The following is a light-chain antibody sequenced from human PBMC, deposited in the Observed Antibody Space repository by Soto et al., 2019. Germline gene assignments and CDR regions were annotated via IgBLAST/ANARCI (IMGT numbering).Light chain of an antibody. CDR3: QQYGGSPRT. CDR2: GAS. CDR1: QSIGGNF. V-gene: IGKV3-20*01. J-gene: IGKJ1*01. Sequence: EIVLTQSPATLSLSPGERATLSCRASQSIGGNFLAWYQQRRGQAPRLLIHGASNRATGIPDRFSGSGSGTDFTLTITRLEPEDFAVYYCQQYGGSPRTFGQGTKVDI.